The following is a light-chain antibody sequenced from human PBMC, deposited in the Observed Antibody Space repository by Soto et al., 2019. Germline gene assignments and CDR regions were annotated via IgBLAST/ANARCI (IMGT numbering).Light chain of an antibody. Sequence: ERVVTQSPGTLSLPPGERATLSCRASQSVSSSYLAWYQQKPGQAPRLLIYGASSRATGIPDRFSGSGSGTDFTLTISRLEPEDFAVYYCQQYGSSLWTFGQGTKVAIK. CDR3: QQYGSSLWT. CDR2: GAS. CDR1: QSVSSSY. V-gene: IGKV3-20*01. J-gene: IGKJ1*01.